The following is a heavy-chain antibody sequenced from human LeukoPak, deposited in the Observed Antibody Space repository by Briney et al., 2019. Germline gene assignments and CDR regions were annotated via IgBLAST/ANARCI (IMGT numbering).Heavy chain of an antibody. J-gene: IGHJ3*02. V-gene: IGHV3-74*01. D-gene: IGHD2/OR15-2a*01. CDR3: ARGGIGTFDI. CDR1: GFTINNYV. Sequence: GGSLRLSCAASGFTINNYVMTRVRQAPGKGLEWVSHVDSDGSSTSYADSVKGRFTISRDNAKNTLYLQMNSLRAEDTAVYYCARGGIGTFDIWGQGTMVTVSS. CDR2: VDSDGSST.